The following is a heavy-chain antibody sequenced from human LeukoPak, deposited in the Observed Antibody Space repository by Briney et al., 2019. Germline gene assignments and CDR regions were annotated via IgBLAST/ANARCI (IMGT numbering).Heavy chain of an antibody. Sequence: GGSLRLSCAPSGFTFSGYSITWARRAPGKGLEWVSSIGSSSSYIYYADSVKGRFTISRDNAKNSLYLQMNSLRAEDTAVYYCARAGNWNGPGVDYWGQGTLVTVSS. V-gene: IGHV3-21*01. CDR3: ARAGNWNGPGVDY. CDR2: IGSSSSYI. J-gene: IGHJ4*02. CDR1: GFTFSGYS. D-gene: IGHD1-20*01.